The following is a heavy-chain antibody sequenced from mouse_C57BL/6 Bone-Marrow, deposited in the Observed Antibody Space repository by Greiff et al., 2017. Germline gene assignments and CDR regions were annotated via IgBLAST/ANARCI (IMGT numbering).Heavy chain of an antibody. V-gene: IGHV5-6*01. D-gene: IGHD1-1*01. CDR2: ISSGGSYT. J-gene: IGHJ4*01. CDR1: GFTFSSYG. CDR3: ARHELRWGDY. Sequence: EVKLMESGGDLVKPGGSLKLSCAASGFTFSSYGMSWVRQTPDKRLEWVATISSGGSYTYYPDSVKGRFPISRDNAKNTLSLQMSSLKSEDTAMYYCARHELRWGDYGGKGTSVTVSS.